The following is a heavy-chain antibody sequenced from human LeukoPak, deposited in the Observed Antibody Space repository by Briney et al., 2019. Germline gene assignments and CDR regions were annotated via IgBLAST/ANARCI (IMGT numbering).Heavy chain of an antibody. Sequence: PSETLSLTCTASGGDIGRDYCIWIRQSPGKGLEFIGYIYYTGSTNYNPSLKSRVTMSVDTSKNQFSLKLSSVTAADTTVYYCERPQVFGDYPLDYWGQGTLVTVSS. CDR2: IYYTGST. CDR1: GGDIGRDY. J-gene: IGHJ4*02. CDR3: ERPQVFGDYPLDY. V-gene: IGHV4-59*08. D-gene: IGHD4-17*01.